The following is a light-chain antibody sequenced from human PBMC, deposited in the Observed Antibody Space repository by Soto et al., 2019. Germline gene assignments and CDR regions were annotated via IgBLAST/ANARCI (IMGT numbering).Light chain of an antibody. Sequence: EIVLTQSPGTLSLSPGERATLSCRASQSVSSSYLAWYQQQPGQAPSLLIYGASSRATGIPDRFSGSGSGTDFTLTISGLEPEDFAVYYCQYFDSSRGFTFGPGTSVDIK. J-gene: IGKJ3*01. V-gene: IGKV3-20*01. CDR3: QYFDSSRGFT. CDR1: QSVSSSY. CDR2: GAS.